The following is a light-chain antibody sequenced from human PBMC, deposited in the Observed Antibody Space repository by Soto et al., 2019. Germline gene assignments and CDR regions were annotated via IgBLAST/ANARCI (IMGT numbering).Light chain of an antibody. CDR2: EDN. CDR1: SGSIASNY. Sequence: NFMLTQPHSVSESPGKTVTISCTRSSGSIASNYVQWYQQRPGSAPTTVIYEDNQRPSGVPDRFSGSIDSSSNSASLTISRLKTEDEADYYCQSYDSSNRWVFGGGTKLTVL. V-gene: IGLV6-57*04. CDR3: QSYDSSNRWV. J-gene: IGLJ3*02.